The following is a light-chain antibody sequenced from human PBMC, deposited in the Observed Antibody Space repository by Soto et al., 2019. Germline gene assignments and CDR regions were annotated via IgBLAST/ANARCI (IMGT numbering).Light chain of an antibody. V-gene: IGKV1-5*03. J-gene: IGKJ1*01. Sequence: DIQMTQSPSTLSAAVGDRVTIACRASQSISNWLAWYQQKPGKAPKLLIYQASNLETGVPSRFSGSGSGTEFTLTIRNLQPDDFATYYCQQYNKTFGQGTKVEFK. CDR2: QAS. CDR3: QQYNKT. CDR1: QSISNW.